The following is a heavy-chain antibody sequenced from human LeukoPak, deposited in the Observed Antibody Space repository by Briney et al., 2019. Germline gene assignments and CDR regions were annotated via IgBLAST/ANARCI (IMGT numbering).Heavy chain of an antibody. Sequence: SETLSLTRTVSGGSISSGGYYWSWIRQHPGKGLEWIGYIYYSGSTYYNPSLKSRVTISVDTSKNQFSLKLSSVTAADTAVYYCARGYDSFFDYWGQGTLVTVSS. CDR1: GGSISSGGYY. CDR3: ARGYDSFFDY. J-gene: IGHJ4*02. V-gene: IGHV4-31*03. D-gene: IGHD3-22*01. CDR2: IYYSGST.